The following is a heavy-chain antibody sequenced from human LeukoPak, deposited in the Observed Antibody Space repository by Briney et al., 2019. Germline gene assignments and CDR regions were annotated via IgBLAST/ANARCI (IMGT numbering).Heavy chain of an antibody. J-gene: IGHJ4*02. CDR1: GFTFSSYA. CDR3: AKDKGGSGSYYTYYFDY. V-gene: IGHV3-23*01. D-gene: IGHD3-10*01. CDR2: ISGSGGNT. Sequence: PGGSLRLSCAASGFTFSSYAMSWVRQAPGKGLEWVSAISGSGGNTYYADSVKGRFTISRDNSKNTLYLQMNSLRAEDTAVYYCAKDKGGSGSYYTYYFDYWGQGTLVTVSS.